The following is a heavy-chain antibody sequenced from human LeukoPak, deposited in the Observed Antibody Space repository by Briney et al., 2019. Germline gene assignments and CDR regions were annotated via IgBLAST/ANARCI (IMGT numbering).Heavy chain of an antibody. D-gene: IGHD2-15*01. CDR1: GFTFSSYW. CDR2: IKQDGSEK. J-gene: IGHJ4*02. CDR3: ARGYCSGGSCAHFPDYFDY. Sequence: PGGSLRLSCAASGFTFSSYWMSWVRQAPGKGLEWVATIKQDGSEKYYVDSVKGRFTISRDNAKNSLYLQMNSLRAEDTAVYYCARGYCSGGSCAHFPDYFDYWGQGTLVTVSS. V-gene: IGHV3-7*04.